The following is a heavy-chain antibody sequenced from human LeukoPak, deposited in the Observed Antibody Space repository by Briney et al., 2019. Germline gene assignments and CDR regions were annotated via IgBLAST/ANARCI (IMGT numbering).Heavy chain of an antibody. V-gene: IGHV4-59*01. CDR3: ARVRGYGSGSYYNPKFDY. CDR1: GGSISSSY. CDR2: IYYSGST. Sequence: PSETLSLTCTVSGGSISSSYWSWIRQPPGKGLEWIGYIYYSGSTNYNPSLKSRVTISVDTSKNQFSLKLSSVTAADTAVYYCARVRGYGSGSYYNPKFDYWGQGTLVTVSS. J-gene: IGHJ4*02. D-gene: IGHD3-10*01.